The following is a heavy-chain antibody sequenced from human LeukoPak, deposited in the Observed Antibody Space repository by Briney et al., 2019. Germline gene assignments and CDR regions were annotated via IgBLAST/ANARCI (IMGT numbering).Heavy chain of an antibody. CDR3: ARDGSSDGMDV. D-gene: IGHD1-26*01. CDR2: IYHSGST. CDR1: GGSISSGGYS. J-gene: IGHJ6*02. V-gene: IGHV4-30-2*01. Sequence: KSSETLSLTCAVSGGSISSGGYSWSWIRQPPGKGLEWIGYIYHSGSTYYNPSLKSRVTISVDTSKNQFSLKLSSVTAADTAVYYCARDGSSDGMDVWGQGTTVTVSS.